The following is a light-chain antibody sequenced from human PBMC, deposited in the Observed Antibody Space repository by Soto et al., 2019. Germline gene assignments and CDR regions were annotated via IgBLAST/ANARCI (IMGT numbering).Light chain of an antibody. J-gene: IGKJ1*01. CDR3: QQYGNSPWT. CDR1: QSVSSSH. Sequence: EIVLTQSPGTLSLSPGERATLSCRASQSVSSSHLAWYQQKPGQAPRLLMYGASTRATGIPDRFSGSGSGTDSTLTISRLEPEDFAVYYCQQYGNSPWTFGQGTKVDIK. V-gene: IGKV3-20*01. CDR2: GAS.